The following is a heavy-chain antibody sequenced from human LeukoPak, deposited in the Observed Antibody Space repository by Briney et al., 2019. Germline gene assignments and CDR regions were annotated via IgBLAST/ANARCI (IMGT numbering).Heavy chain of an antibody. D-gene: IGHD5-12*01. CDR1: GFTFSSYG. Sequence: GGSLRLSCAASGFTFSSYGMHWVRQAPGKGLEWVSYISSSSSTIYYADSVKGRFTISRDNAKNSLYLQMNSLRDEDTAVYYCARDCYRGYSGYDGFDPWGQGTLVTVSS. CDR2: ISSSSSTI. V-gene: IGHV3-48*02. CDR3: ARDCYRGYSGYDGFDP. J-gene: IGHJ5*02.